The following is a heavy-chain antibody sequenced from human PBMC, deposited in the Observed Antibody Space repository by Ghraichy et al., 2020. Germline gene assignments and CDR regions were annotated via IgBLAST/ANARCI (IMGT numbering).Heavy chain of an antibody. CDR2: ISYDGSNK. CDR1: GFTFSSYA. Sequence: GGSLRLSCAASGFTFSSYAMHWVRQAPGKGLEWVAVISYDGSNKYYADSVKGRFTISRDNSKNTLYLQMNSLRAEDTAVYYCARDKALGYCSSTSCYTFDYWGQGTLVTVSS. D-gene: IGHD2-2*02. J-gene: IGHJ4*02. CDR3: ARDKALGYCSSTSCYTFDY. V-gene: IGHV3-30*04.